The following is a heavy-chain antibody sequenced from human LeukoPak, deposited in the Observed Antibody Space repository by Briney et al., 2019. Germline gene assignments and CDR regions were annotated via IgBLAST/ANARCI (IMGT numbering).Heavy chain of an antibody. CDR3: AHSEFYYDCSGYPHFDY. CDR1: GISLSTSGGG. V-gene: IGHV2-5*01. Sequence: SGPTLVKATQTLTLTCTFAGISLSTSGGGVGFIRQPPGKTLEWLALIYWCDAERYSPSLKCRFTITKETSKNQVVLKMTNMNHLDTATYYCAHSEFYYDCSGYPHFDYWGQGTLVTVSS. CDR2: IYWCDAE. J-gene: IGHJ4*02. D-gene: IGHD3-22*01.